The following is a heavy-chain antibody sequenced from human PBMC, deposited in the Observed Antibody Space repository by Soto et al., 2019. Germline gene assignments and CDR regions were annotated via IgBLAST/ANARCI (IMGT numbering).Heavy chain of an antibody. CDR1: GFTVSTKY. D-gene: IGHD3-16*01. CDR2: IYSGGST. CDR3: ARDPWAADD. J-gene: IGHJ4*02. Sequence: PGGSLRLSCAASGFTVSTKYMSWVRQAPGKGLEWVSVIYSGGSTFYADSVRGRFTISRDNSKNTVNLQMNSLRAGDTAVYYCARDPWAADDWGQGTLVTVSS. V-gene: IGHV3-66*01.